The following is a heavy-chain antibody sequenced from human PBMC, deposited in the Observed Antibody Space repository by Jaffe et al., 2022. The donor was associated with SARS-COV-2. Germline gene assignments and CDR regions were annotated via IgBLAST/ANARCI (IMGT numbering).Heavy chain of an antibody. CDR3: ARSDEHTYYDFWSGPGLGQNGMDV. Sequence: QVQLVQSGAEVKKPGASVKVSCKASGYTFTSYDINWVRQATGQGLEWMGWMNPNSGNTGYAQKFQGRVTMTRNTSISTAYMELSSLRSEDTAVYYCARSDEHTYYDFWSGPGLGQNGMDVWGQGTTVTVSS. D-gene: IGHD3-3*01. V-gene: IGHV1-8*01. CDR1: GYTFTSYD. CDR2: MNPNSGNT. J-gene: IGHJ6*02.